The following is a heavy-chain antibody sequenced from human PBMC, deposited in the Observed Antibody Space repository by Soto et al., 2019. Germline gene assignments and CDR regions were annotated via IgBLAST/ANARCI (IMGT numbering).Heavy chain of an antibody. CDR3: AKALSGGSSYGMDV. CDR2: ISYDGSNK. CDR1: GFTFSSYG. Sequence: QVQLVESGGGVVQPGRSLRLSCAASGFTFSSYGMHWVRQAPGKGLEWVAVISYDGSNKYYADSVKGRFTISRDNSKNTLYLQMNCLRAEDTAVYYCAKALSGGSSYGMDVWGQGTTVTVSS. J-gene: IGHJ6*02. V-gene: IGHV3-30*18. D-gene: IGHD6-13*01.